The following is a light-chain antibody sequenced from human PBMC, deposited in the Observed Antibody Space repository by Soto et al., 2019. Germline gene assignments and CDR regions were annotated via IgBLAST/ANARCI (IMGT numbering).Light chain of an antibody. Sequence: QSALTQPASVSGSPGQSITISCTGTTIDVGGHNLVSWYQQHPGKAPSLLLYAVIQRPSGVSDRFSGSKSANTASLTISGLQAEEEAESYCCAYAASSSVKLFGGGTKVTVL. CDR2: AVI. J-gene: IGLJ2*01. CDR3: CAYAASSSVKL. CDR1: TIDVGGHNL. V-gene: IGLV2-23*02.